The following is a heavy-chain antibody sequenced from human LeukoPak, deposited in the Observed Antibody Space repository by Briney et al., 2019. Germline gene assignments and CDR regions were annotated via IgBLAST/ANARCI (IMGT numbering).Heavy chain of an antibody. CDR3: ARLPLRSIAVGYYGMDV. CDR1: GGTFSSFA. V-gene: IGHV1-69*13. D-gene: IGHD6-6*01. CDR2: IIPIFGTA. J-gene: IGHJ6*02. Sequence: SVKVSCKASGGTFSSFAISWVRQAPGQGLEWMGGIIPIFGTANYAQKFQGRVTITADESTSTAYMELSSLRSEDTAVYYCARLPLRSIAVGYYGMDVWGQGTTVTVSS.